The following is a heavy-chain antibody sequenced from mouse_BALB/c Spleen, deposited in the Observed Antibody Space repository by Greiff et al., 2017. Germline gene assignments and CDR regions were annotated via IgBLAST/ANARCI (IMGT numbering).Heavy chain of an antibody. CDR3: ARHGDYDRYFDV. D-gene: IGHD2-4*01. CDR1: GFTFSSYA. Sequence: EVQVVESGGGLVKPGGSLKLSCAASGFTFSSYAMSWVRQTPEKRLEWVATISSGGSYTYYPDSVKGRFTISRDNAKNTLYLQMSSLRSEDTAMYYCARHGDYDRYFDVWGAGTTVTVSS. J-gene: IGHJ1*01. CDR2: ISSGGSYT. V-gene: IGHV5-9-3*01.